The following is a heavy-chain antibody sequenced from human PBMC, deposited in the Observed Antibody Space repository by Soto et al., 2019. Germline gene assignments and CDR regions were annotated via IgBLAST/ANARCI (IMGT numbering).Heavy chain of an antibody. V-gene: IGHV1-69*06. Sequence: QVQLVQSGAEVKTPGSSLKVSCTVSGSRFSNYVISWVRQAPGHGLEWLGRIIPIFNSTQYAQRFQGRVTIPADKSTNTASLELSSLRSDDTAVYYCAREGRGKKAGYTGLVSLGYWGQGTLVTVSS. CDR2: IIPIFNST. CDR1: GSRFSNYV. CDR3: AREGRGKKAGYTGLVSLGY. J-gene: IGHJ4*02. D-gene: IGHD2-2*02.